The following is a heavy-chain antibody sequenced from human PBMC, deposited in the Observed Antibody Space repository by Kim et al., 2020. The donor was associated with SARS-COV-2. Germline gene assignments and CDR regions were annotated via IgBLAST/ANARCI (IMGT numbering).Heavy chain of an antibody. J-gene: IGHJ5*01. D-gene: IGHD3-10*01. Sequence: GGSLRLSCAASGFTFSTFAMTWVRQAPGKGLEWVSGISGSGGSSYFADSVKGRFSISRDNSKNTVYLQMNSLRAEDTAVYYCAKATAASLWFGEDIWLDSWGQGALVIVSS. V-gene: IGHV3-23*01. CDR2: ISGSGGSS. CDR3: AKATAASLWFGEDIWLDS. CDR1: GFTFSTFA.